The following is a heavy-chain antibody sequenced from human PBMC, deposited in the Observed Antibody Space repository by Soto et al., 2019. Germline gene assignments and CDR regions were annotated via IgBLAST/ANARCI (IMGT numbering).Heavy chain of an antibody. Sequence: SLKQSCTASGVTFSSYPISCVRQAPGQGLEWMGGIIPIFGTANYAQKFQGRVTITADESTSTAYMELSSLRSEDTAVYYCARVWYGGNVDYWGQGTLVTVSS. V-gene: IGHV1-69*13. CDR3: ARVWYGGNVDY. D-gene: IGHD2-15*01. CDR2: IIPIFGTA. J-gene: IGHJ4*02. CDR1: GVTFSSYP.